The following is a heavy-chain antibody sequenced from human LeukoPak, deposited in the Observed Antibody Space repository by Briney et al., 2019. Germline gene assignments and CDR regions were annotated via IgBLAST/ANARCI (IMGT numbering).Heavy chain of an antibody. Sequence: GGSLRLSCAASGFTFSSYAMSWVRQAPGKGLEWVSAISGSGGSTYYADSVKGRFTISRDNSKNTLYLQMNSLRAEDTAVYYCAKSVRLLWFGELLNGAFDIWGQGTMVTVSS. D-gene: IGHD3-10*01. CDR3: AKSVRLLWFGELLNGAFDI. J-gene: IGHJ3*02. V-gene: IGHV3-23*01. CDR1: GFTFSSYA. CDR2: ISGSGGST.